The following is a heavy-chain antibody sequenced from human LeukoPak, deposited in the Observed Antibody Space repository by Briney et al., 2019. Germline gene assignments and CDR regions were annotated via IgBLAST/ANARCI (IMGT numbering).Heavy chain of an antibody. D-gene: IGHD6-13*01. CDR3: ARDRSISAAGDTY. J-gene: IGHJ4*02. V-gene: IGHV3-74*01. CDR2: VNRDGSST. CDR1: GFTFSDYW. Sequence: GGSPRLSCAASGFTFSDYWMHWVRQAPGKGLVWVSRVNRDGSSTSYADSVKGRLTISRYNAKNTLSLQMNSLRAEDTAVYYCARDRSISAAGDTYWGQGTLVTVSS.